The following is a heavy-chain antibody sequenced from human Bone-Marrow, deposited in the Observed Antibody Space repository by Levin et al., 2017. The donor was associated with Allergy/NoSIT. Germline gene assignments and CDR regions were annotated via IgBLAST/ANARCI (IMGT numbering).Heavy chain of an antibody. CDR2: INSDGSDT. CDR3: VRDPHTSPELFDS. J-gene: IGHJ4*02. CDR1: GFTFSIYW. V-gene: IGHV3-74*01. D-gene: IGHD1-14*01. Sequence: GGSLRLSCAASGFTFSIYWMHWVRRAPGKGLVWVSRINSDGSDTSYADSVKGRFTISRDNTKSALYLQMNSLRDEDTAVYYCVRDPHTSPELFDSWGQGTLVTVSS.